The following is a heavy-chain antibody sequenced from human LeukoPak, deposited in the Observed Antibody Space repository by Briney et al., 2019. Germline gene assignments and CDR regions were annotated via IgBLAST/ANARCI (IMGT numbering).Heavy chain of an antibody. D-gene: IGHD3-9*01. CDR3: AGRSRLRYFDY. J-gene: IGHJ4*02. V-gene: IGHV4-34*01. CDR1: GGSISSYY. CDR2: INHSGST. Sequence: MTSETLSLTCTVSGGSISSYYWSWIRQPPGKGLEWIGEINHSGSTNYNPSLKSRVTISVDTSKNQFSLKLSSVTAADTAVYYCAGRSRLRYFDYWGQGTLVTVSS.